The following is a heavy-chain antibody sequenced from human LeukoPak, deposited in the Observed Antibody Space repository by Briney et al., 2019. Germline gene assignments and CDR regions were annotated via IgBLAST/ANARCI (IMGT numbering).Heavy chain of an antibody. CDR3: ARGDSWGGPYTDAFDV. CDR2: INSDGSST. Sequence: PGGSLRLSCAASGFTFSSYWMHWVRQAPGKGLVWVSRINSDGSSTSYADSVKGRFTISRDNAKNSMYLQMNSLRADDTSVYYCARGDSWGGPYTDAFDVWGQGTMVTVSS. CDR1: GFTFSSYW. V-gene: IGHV3-74*01. J-gene: IGHJ3*01. D-gene: IGHD3-3*01.